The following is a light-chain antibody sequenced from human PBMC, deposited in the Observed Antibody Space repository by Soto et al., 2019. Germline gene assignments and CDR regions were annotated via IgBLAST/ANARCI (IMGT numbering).Light chain of an antibody. CDR2: EGS. J-gene: IGLJ1*01. Sequence: QSALTQPASVSGSPGQSITISCTGTSSDVGSYSLVSWYQQPPGKAPKVMIYEGSKRPSGVSNRFSGSKSGNTASLTISGLQAEDEADYYCCSYAVSSTYVFGTGTKLTVL. CDR1: SSDVGSYSL. V-gene: IGLV2-23*01. CDR3: CSYAVSSTYV.